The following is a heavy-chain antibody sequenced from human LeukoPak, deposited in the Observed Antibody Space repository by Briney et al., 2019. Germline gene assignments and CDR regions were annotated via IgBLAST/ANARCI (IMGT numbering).Heavy chain of an antibody. CDR1: GFTFSSYG. Sequence: GGSLRLSCATSGFTFSSYGMSWVRQVPGKGLEWVSGISSRGVSTYYADSVKGRFTISRDNSKKTLYLQMNSLRGEDTAVYYCARSVVTPSSWFDPWGQGTLVTVSS. V-gene: IGHV3-23*01. CDR3: ARSVVTPSSWFDP. J-gene: IGHJ5*02. D-gene: IGHD4-23*01. CDR2: ISSRGVST.